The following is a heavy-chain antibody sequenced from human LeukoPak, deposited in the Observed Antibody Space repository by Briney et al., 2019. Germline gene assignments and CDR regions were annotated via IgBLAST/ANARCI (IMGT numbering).Heavy chain of an antibody. Sequence: SVPVSCKASVGTFSSYAISWVRQAPGQGREWRGWIIPIFGTSNYAQKFQGRVTITTDESASTAYMQLSSLRSEDTAVYYCARVLYYDSSGYYYWGQGTLVTVSS. CDR3: ARVLYYDSSGYYY. D-gene: IGHD3-22*01. CDR2: IIPIFGTS. J-gene: IGHJ4*02. V-gene: IGHV1-69*05. CDR1: VGTFSSYA.